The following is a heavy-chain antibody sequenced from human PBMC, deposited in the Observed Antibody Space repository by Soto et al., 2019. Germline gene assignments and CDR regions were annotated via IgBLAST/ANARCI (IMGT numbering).Heavy chain of an antibody. D-gene: IGHD4-17*01. V-gene: IGHV3-33*01. J-gene: IGHJ4*02. CDR3: ARDPIPPSRMTTVTTVD. Sequence: QVQLVESGGGVVQPGRSLRLSCAASGFTFSSYGMHWVRQAPGKGLEWVAVTWYDGSNKYYADSVKGRFTISRDNSKNTLYLQMNSLRAEDTAVYYCARDPIPPSRMTTVTTVDWGQGTLVTVSS. CDR2: TWYDGSNK. CDR1: GFTFSSYG.